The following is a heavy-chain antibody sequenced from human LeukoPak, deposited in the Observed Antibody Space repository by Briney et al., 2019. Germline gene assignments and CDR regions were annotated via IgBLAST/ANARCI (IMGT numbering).Heavy chain of an antibody. D-gene: IGHD2-21*02. CDR3: ARGDLGGDYYYYYGMDV. CDR1: GFTFSSYA. Sequence: GGSLRLSCAASGFTFSSYAMSWVRQAPGKGLEWVSAISGSGGSTYYADSVKGRFTISRDNSKNTLYLQMNSLRAEDTAVYYCARGDLGGDYYYYYGMDVWGQGTTVTVSS. CDR2: ISGSGGST. J-gene: IGHJ6*02. V-gene: IGHV3-23*01.